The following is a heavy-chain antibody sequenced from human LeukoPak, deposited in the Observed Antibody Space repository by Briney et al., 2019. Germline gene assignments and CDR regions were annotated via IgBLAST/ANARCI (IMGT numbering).Heavy chain of an antibody. CDR3: ARSLVTPKKWYFDY. Sequence: GGSLRLSCAASGFTFSSYAMHWVRQAPGKGLEWVAVISYDGSNKYYADSVKGRFTISRDNSKNTLYLQMNSLRAEDTAVYYCARSLVTPKKWYFDYWGQGTLVTVSS. V-gene: IGHV3-30-3*01. D-gene: IGHD4-23*01. CDR1: GFTFSSYA. CDR2: ISYDGSNK. J-gene: IGHJ4*02.